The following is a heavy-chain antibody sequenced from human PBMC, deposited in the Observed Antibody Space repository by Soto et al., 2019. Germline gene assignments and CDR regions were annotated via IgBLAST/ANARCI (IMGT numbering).Heavy chain of an antibody. D-gene: IGHD3-10*01. CDR2: ISAYNGNT. J-gene: IGHJ5*02. CDR3: ARDYGFGELFDP. V-gene: IGHV1-18*01. CDR1: GYTFTSYG. Sequence: QVQLVQSGAEVKKPGASVKVSCKASGYTFTSYGISWLRQAPGQGLEWMGWISAYNGNTKYAQRLQGRVTMTTDTYTSTAYMELRSLRSDATAVYYCARDYGFGELFDPWGQGTLVTVSS.